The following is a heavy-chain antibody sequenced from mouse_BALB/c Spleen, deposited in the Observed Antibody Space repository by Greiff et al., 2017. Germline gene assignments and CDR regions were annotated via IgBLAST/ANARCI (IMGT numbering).Heavy chain of an antibody. CDR3: ASHWGYDGDWYFDV. V-gene: IGHV5-6*01. D-gene: IGHD2-2*01. CDR1: GFTFSSYG. J-gene: IGHJ1*01. Sequence: EVMLVESGGDLVKPGGSLKLSCAASGFTFSSYGMSWVRQTPDKRLEWVATISSGGSYTYYPDSVKGRFTISRDNAKNTLYLQMSRLKSGDTAMYSCASHWGYDGDWYFDVWGAGTTVTVSS. CDR2: ISSGGSYT.